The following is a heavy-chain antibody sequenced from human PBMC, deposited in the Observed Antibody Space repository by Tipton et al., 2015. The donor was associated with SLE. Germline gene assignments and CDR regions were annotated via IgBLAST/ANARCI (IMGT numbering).Heavy chain of an antibody. CDR2: IYTSGST. D-gene: IGHD3-3*01. Sequence: TLSLTCTVSGGSISSGSYYWRWIRQPAGKGLEWIGRIYTSGSTNYNPSLKSRVTISVDTSKNQFSLKLSSVTAADTAVYYCARGSTIFGVVIWGQGTLVTVSS. CDR3: ARGSTIFGVVI. V-gene: IGHV4-61*02. J-gene: IGHJ4*02. CDR1: GGSISSGSYY.